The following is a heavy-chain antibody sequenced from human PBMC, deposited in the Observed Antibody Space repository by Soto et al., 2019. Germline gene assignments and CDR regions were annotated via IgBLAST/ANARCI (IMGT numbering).Heavy chain of an antibody. CDR1: GFTFSSYD. CDR3: ARAPGGGNAASYYYGMDV. CDR2: ISTSSSTI. D-gene: IGHD5-12*01. J-gene: IGHJ6*01. V-gene: IGHV3-48*02. Sequence: EVQLVESGGGLVQPGGSLRLSCAASGFTFSSYDMNWVRQAPGKGLEWVSYISTSSSTIYYADSVKGRFTISRDNAKNSLYRQRNSLRDEDTAVYYCARAPGGGNAASYYYGMDVWGQGTTVTVSS.